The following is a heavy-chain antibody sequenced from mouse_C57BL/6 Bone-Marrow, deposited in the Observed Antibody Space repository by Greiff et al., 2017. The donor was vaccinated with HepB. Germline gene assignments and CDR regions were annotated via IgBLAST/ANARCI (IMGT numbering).Heavy chain of an antibody. V-gene: IGHV1-55*01. CDR2: IYPGSGST. Sequence: VQLQQPGAELVKPGASVKMSCKASGYTFTSYWITWVKQRPGQGLEWIGDIYPGSGSTNYNEKFKSKATLTVDTSSSTAYMQLSSLTSEDTAIYYCARPITTVVEDFDYWGQGTTLTVSS. CDR3: ARPITTVVEDFDY. CDR1: GYTFTSYW. D-gene: IGHD1-1*01. J-gene: IGHJ2*01.